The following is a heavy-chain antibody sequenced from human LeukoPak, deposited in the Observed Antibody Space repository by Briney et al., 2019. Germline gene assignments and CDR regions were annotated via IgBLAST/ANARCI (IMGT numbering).Heavy chain of an antibody. J-gene: IGHJ4*02. CDR3: ARGRYGPRLGN. Sequence: SETLSLTCAVYGASFSDSYGSWIRQSPEKGLEGIGEINNSVSTSYNPSLNSRVIMSVDRSKTQFSLRLTSVTAADTAVYYCARGRYGPRLGNWGQGTLVTVSS. CDR1: GASFSDSY. V-gene: IGHV4-34*01. D-gene: IGHD3-16*01. CDR2: INNSVST.